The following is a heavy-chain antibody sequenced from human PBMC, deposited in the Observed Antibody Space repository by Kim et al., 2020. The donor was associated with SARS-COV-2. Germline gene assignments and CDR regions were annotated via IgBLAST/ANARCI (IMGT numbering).Heavy chain of an antibody. CDR2: IYYSGSS. CDR3: NGNYYDSSGYSYYYGMDV. CDR1: GGSISSGGYY. J-gene: IGHJ6*02. V-gene: IGHV4-31*03. Sequence: SETLSLTCTVSGGSISSGGYYWSWIRQHPRKGLEWIGYIYYSGSSYYNPSIKSRVTISVDTSKNQFSLKLSSVTAADTAVYYCNGNYYDSSGYSYYYGMDVWGQGTTVTVSS. D-gene: IGHD3-22*01.